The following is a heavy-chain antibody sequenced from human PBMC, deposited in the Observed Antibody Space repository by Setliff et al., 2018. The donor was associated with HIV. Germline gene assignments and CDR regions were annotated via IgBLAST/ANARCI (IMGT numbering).Heavy chain of an antibody. D-gene: IGHD5-12*01. CDR3: ARIPWVATLWGGAFDL. CDR2: LYYSGST. J-gene: IGHJ3*01. V-gene: IGHV4-59*01. Sequence: SGTLSLTCIVSGASIRSYYWAWIRQSPGRGLQYLGHLYYSGSTNYNPSLKSRITMSMDTSKNQFSLQLSSVTAADTAVYYCARIPWVATLWGGAFDLWGHGTMVTVSS. CDR1: GASIRSYY.